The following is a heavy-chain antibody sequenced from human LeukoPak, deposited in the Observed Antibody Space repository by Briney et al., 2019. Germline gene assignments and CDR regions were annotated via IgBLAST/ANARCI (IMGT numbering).Heavy chain of an antibody. CDR2: ISGNGGST. D-gene: IGHD6-13*01. V-gene: IGHV3-23*01. J-gene: IGHJ4*02. CDR1: GFTFSTYA. Sequence: GGSLRLSCAASGFTFSTYALSWVRQAPGKGLEWVSAISGNGGSTYYADSVKGRFTISRDNPKNTLYLQMNSLRAEDTALYYCTTAPSYCSSWYERNYWGQGTRVTVSS. CDR3: TTAPSYCSSWYERNY.